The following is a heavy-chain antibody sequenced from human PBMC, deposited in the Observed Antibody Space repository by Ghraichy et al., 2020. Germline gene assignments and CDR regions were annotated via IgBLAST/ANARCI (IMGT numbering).Heavy chain of an antibody. D-gene: IGHD6-19*01. CDR3: ARTPYSSGWYTTYFDY. V-gene: IGHV4-59*01. CDR2: IYYSGST. CDR1: GGSISSYY. Sequence: SETLSLTCTVSGGSISSYYWSWIRQPPGKGLEWIGYIYYSGSTNYNPSLKSRVTISVDTSKNQFSLKLSSVTAADTAVYYCARTPYSSGWYTTYFDYWGQGTLVTVSS. J-gene: IGHJ4*02.